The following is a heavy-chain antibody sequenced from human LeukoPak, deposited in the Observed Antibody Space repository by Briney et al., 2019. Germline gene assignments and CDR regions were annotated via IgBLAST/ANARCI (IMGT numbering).Heavy chain of an antibody. CDR2: IDPGDSDT. V-gene: IGHV5-51*01. CDR1: GYSFTNYW. CDR3: ARGMTSFDY. J-gene: IGHJ4*02. D-gene: IGHD1-14*01. Sequence: HGESLKISGKGSGYSFTNYWIAWVRQTPGKGLEWMGIIDPGDSDTRYSPSFQGQVTISADKSFSTAYLQWSSLKASDTAIYYCARGMTSFDYWAQGTLVTVS.